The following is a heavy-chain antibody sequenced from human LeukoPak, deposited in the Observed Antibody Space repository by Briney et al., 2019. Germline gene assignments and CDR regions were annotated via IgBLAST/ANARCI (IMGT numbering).Heavy chain of an antibody. CDR2: IIANNGIA. V-gene: IGHV1-69*10. CDR3: ARERPGSGSYWALVDY. D-gene: IGHD1-26*01. CDR1: GGTFISYA. J-gene: IGHJ4*02. Sequence: VKVSCKASGGTFISYASSWVRQAPGQGLEWMGRIIANNGIANYAQKFQGRVTITADKSTSTAYMELSSLRSEDTAVYYCARERPGSGSYWALVDYWGQGTLVTVSS.